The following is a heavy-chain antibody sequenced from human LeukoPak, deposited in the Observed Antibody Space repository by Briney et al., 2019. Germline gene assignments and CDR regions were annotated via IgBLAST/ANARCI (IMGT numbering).Heavy chain of an antibody. J-gene: IGHJ6*02. Sequence: ASVKVSCKASGGTFSSYAISWVRQAPGQGLEWMGGIIPIFGTANYAQKFQGRVTITADESTSTAYMELSSLRSEDTAVYYCARDHSENSYDFWSGLDYHGMDVWGQGTTVTVSS. V-gene: IGHV1-69*13. D-gene: IGHD3-3*01. CDR1: GGTFSSYA. CDR3: ARDHSENSYDFWSGLDYHGMDV. CDR2: IIPIFGTA.